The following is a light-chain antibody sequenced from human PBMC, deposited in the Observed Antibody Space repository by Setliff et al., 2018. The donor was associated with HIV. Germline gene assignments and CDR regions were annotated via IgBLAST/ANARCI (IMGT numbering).Light chain of an antibody. J-gene: IGLJ2*01. CDR1: NSNIGINT. Sequence: SVLTQPPSASGTPGQRVTISCSGSNSNIGINTVNWYQQLPGTAPKLLIYSNNQRPSGVPDRISGSKSGTSASLAISGLQSEDEADYYCAAWDDSLNGVVFGGGTK. CDR3: AAWDDSLNGVV. V-gene: IGLV1-44*01. CDR2: SNN.